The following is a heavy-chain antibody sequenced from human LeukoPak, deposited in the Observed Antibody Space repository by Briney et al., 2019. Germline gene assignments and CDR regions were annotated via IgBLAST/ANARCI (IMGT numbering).Heavy chain of an antibody. D-gene: IGHD1-26*01. CDR2: IYYSGST. CDR1: GGSVSSGSYY. CDR3: ARDGRFPPEVLPRYFDY. Sequence: PSETLSLTCTVSGGSVSSGSYYWGWIRQPPGKGLEWIGNIYYSGSTYYNPSLKSRVTISVETSKNQFSPKLSSVTAADTAVYYCARDGRFPPEVLPRYFDYWGQGTLVTVSS. J-gene: IGHJ4*02. V-gene: IGHV4-39*07.